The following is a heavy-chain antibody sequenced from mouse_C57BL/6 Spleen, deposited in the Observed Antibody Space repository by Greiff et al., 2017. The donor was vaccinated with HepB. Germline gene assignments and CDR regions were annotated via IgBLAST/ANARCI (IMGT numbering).Heavy chain of an antibody. CDR1: GFTFSSYT. CDR3: ARYPGFAY. CDR2: ISGGGGNT. J-gene: IGHJ3*01. V-gene: IGHV5-9*01. Sequence: DVKLVESGGGLVKPGGSLKLSCAASGFTFSSYTMSWVRQTPEKRLEWVATISGGGGNTYYPDSVKGRFTISRDNAKNTLYLQMSSLRSEDTALYYCARYPGFAYWGQGTLVTVSA.